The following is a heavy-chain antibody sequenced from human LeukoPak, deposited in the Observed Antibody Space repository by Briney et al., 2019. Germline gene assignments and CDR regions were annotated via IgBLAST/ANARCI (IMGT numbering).Heavy chain of an antibody. CDR3: AKSSYYDASGYYREYYFDY. CDR1: GLTFNSHS. V-gene: IGHV3-23*01. Sequence: GGSLRLSCVASGLTFNSHSMSWVRQAPGMGLEWVSVVSTNGDVTFYADSVKGRFTISRDNSKNTLYLQMNSLRDEDTAVYYCAKSSYYDASGYYREYYFDYWGQGTLVTVSS. D-gene: IGHD3-22*01. J-gene: IGHJ4*02. CDR2: VSTNGDVT.